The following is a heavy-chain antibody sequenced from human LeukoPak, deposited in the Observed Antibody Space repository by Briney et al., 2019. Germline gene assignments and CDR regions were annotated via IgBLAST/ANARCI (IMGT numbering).Heavy chain of an antibody. CDR1: GRSLSSYY. CDR3: ARAYSSGLNHYFDY. J-gene: IGHJ4*02. CDR2: IYYTGTT. Sequence: SPASTVSGRSLSSYYWGWIRPPPREGLEWVEYIYYTGTTNYNPSLKSRVTMSVDTSKNQFSLKLSSVTAADTAVYYCARAYSSGLNHYFDYWGQGTLVTVSS. V-gene: IGHV4-59*08. D-gene: IGHD6-19*01.